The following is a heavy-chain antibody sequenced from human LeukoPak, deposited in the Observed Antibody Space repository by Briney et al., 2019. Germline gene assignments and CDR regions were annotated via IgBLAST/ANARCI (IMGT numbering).Heavy chain of an antibody. V-gene: IGHV1-2*02. CDR1: GYTFTGYY. CDR3: ARDPDYDSSGYYEAWFDP. J-gene: IGHJ5*02. Sequence: ASVKVSCKASGYTFTGYYMHWVRQAPGQGLEWMGWISPNSGGTNYAQKFQGRVTMTRDTSISTAYMELSRLRSDDTAVYYCARDPDYDSSGYYEAWFDPWGQGTLVTVSS. CDR2: ISPNSGGT. D-gene: IGHD3-22*01.